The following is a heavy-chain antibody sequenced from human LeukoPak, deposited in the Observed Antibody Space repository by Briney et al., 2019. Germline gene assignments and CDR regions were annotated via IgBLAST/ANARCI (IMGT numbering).Heavy chain of an antibody. CDR3: ARGMYDLQLGAWCDP. CDR1: GYSISSGYY. J-gene: IGHJ5*02. D-gene: IGHD3-3*01. CDR2: IYHSGST. V-gene: IGHV4-38-2*01. Sequence: SETLSLTCAVSGYSISSGYYWGWIRQPPGKGLEYIGSIYHSGSTYYNPSLKSRVTISVDTSKNQFSLKVNSVTAADTAVYYCARGMYDLQLGAWCDPWGQGTLVSVSS.